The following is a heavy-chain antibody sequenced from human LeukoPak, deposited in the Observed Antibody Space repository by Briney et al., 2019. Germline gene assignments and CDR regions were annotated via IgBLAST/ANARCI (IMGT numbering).Heavy chain of an antibody. Sequence: SETLSLTCTVSGGSISSSSYSWGWIRQPPGKGLEWIGSIYYSGSTYYNPSLKSRVTISVDTSKNQFSLKLSSVTAADTAVYYCARLGGSYYADFDYWGQGTLVTVSS. D-gene: IGHD1-26*01. J-gene: IGHJ4*02. V-gene: IGHV4-39*01. CDR3: ARLGGSYYADFDY. CDR2: IYYSGST. CDR1: GGSISSSSYS.